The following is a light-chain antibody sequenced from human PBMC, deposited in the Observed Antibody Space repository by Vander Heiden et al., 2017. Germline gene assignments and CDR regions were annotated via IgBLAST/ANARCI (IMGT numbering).Light chain of an antibody. CDR2: LGS. J-gene: IGKJ1*01. CDR1: QSLLQSNGYNY. Sequence: IVMTQSPLSLPVTPGEPASISCRSSQSLLQSNGYNYLDWYLQKPGQSPQLLIYLGSNRASGVPDRFSGSGSGTDFTLKISRVEAEDVGVYYCMQALQTGWTFGQGTKVEIK. V-gene: IGKV2-28*01. CDR3: MQALQTGWT.